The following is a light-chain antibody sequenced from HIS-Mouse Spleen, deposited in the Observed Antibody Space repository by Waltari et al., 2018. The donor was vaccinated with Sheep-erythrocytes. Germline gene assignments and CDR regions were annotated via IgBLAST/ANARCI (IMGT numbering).Light chain of an antibody. CDR1: QGISSA. J-gene: IGKJ1*01. CDR3: QQFNNYPRT. Sequence: AIQLTQSPSSLSASVGDRVTITCRASQGISSALAWYQQKPGKSPKLLIYDASSFESGVPSRFSGSGSGTDFTLTISSLQPEDFATYYCQQFNNYPRTFGQGTKVEIK. V-gene: IGKV1D-13*01. CDR2: DAS.